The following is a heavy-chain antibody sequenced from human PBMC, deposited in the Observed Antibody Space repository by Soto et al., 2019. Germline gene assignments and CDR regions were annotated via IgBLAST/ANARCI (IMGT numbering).Heavy chain of an antibody. J-gene: IGHJ4*02. CDR2: VYDTGST. V-gene: IGHV4-59*01. D-gene: IGHD6-6*01. Sequence: PSETLSLTCSVPGGSISGYCWSWIRQAPGKGLEWIGYVYDTGSTSYNPSLQSRVTISVDTSKKQFSLSLRLVTAADTAVYFCARSIAVPSSHIDHWGQGTRVTVSS. CDR3: ARSIAVPSSHIDH. CDR1: GGSISGYC.